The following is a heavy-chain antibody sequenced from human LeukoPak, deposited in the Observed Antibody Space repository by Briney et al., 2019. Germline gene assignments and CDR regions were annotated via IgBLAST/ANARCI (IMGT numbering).Heavy chain of an antibody. V-gene: IGHV3-30*04. CDR2: ISYSGDNT. J-gene: IGHJ6*04. Sequence: PGGSLRLSCAASGFDLNNYAMHWVRQAPGKGLEWVTLISYSGDNTYYADSVKGRFTFSRDKSKNTLFLQMDSLRPEDSAVYYCASDPRDGGQNVWGKGTTVIVSS. CDR3: ASDPRDGGQNV. D-gene: IGHD5-24*01. CDR1: GFDLNNYA.